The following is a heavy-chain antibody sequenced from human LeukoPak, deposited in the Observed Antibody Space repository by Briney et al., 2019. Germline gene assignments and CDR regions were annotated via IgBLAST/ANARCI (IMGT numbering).Heavy chain of an antibody. D-gene: IGHD5-24*01. CDR2: INPNSGGT. CDR3: ARDRYGDGFAHFDY. J-gene: IGHJ4*02. CDR1: GYTFTGYY. Sequence: ASVKVSCKASGYTFTGYYMHWVRQAPGQGLEWMGWINPNSGGTNYAQKFQGRVTMTRDTSISTAYMELSRLRSDDTAVYYCARDRYGDGFAHFDYWGQGTLVTVSS. V-gene: IGHV1-2*02.